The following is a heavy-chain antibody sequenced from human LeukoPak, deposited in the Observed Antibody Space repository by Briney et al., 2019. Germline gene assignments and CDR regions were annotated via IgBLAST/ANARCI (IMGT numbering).Heavy chain of an antibody. D-gene: IGHD3-10*01. Sequence: PGGSLRLSCAVSGFTVSSNYMSWIRQAPGKGLEWVSGISGSGSGTYYADSVRGRFTVSRDNSNNTLYLQMNSLTGEDTAVYYCAPRVTMVRGVIIPWGQGTLVTVSS. J-gene: IGHJ5*02. CDR1: GFTVSSNY. CDR2: ISGSGSGT. V-gene: IGHV3-23*01. CDR3: APRVTMVRGVIIP.